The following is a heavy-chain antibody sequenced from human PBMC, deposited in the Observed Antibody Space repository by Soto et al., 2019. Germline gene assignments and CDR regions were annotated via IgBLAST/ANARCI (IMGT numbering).Heavy chain of an antibody. Sequence: DVQLVESGGGLVQPGGSLRLSCAASGFPFSTYPMHWVRQAPGKGLEWISYINSASTTTFHAYSVKGRFTVSRAHAKSSVYLQLTRLRHEDPAVYYCTRDLSHWGQGTLVTVSS. CDR3: TRDLSH. J-gene: IGHJ4*02. CDR2: INSASTTT. CDR1: GFPFSTYP. V-gene: IGHV3-48*02.